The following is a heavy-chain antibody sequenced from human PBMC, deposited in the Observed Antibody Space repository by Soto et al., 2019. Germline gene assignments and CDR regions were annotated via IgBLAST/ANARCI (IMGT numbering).Heavy chain of an antibody. CDR1: GYTFTSYA. CDR3: ARSSGWYVWFDP. D-gene: IGHD6-13*01. J-gene: IGHJ5*02. Sequence: QVLLVQSGAEEKKPGASVKVSCKASGYTFTSYAMHWVRQAPGQRLEWMGWINAGNGNTKYSQKFQGRVTITRDTSASTAYMELSSLRSEDTAVYYCARSSGWYVWFDPWGQGTLVTVSS. CDR2: INAGNGNT. V-gene: IGHV1-3*05.